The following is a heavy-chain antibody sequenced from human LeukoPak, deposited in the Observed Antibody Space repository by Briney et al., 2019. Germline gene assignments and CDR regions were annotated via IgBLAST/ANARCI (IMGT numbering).Heavy chain of an antibody. CDR2: TNDSGRT. J-gene: IGHJ5*02. Sequence: SSETLSLTCAVYGESFSGYYWSWIRQPPGKGLEWIGETNDSGRTNYNPSIKSRVTISEDTSKNQFSLKLSSVTAADTAVYYCARQGDAVIAKFDPWGQGTLATVSS. CDR3: ARQGDAVIAKFDP. D-gene: IGHD3-22*01. V-gene: IGHV4-34*01. CDR1: GESFSGYY.